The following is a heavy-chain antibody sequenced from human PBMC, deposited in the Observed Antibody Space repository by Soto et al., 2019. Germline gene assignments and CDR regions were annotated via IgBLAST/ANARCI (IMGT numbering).Heavy chain of an antibody. D-gene: IGHD3-3*01. J-gene: IGHJ6*02. CDR3: AAKTYDFWSGYPQFYGMDV. V-gene: IGHV3-23*01. CDR2: ISGSGGST. Sequence: LRLSCAASGFTFSSYAMSWVRQAPGKGLEWVSAISGSGGSTYYADSVKGWFTISRDNSKNTLYLQMNSLRAEDTAVYYCAAKTYDFWSGYPQFYGMDVWGQGTTVTVSS. CDR1: GFTFSSYA.